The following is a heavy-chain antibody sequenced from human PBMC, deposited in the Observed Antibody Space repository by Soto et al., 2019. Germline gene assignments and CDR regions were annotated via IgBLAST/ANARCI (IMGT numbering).Heavy chain of an antibody. Sequence: GGSLRLSCAASGFTFSSYWMSWVRQAPGKGLEWVANIKQDGSEKYYVDSVKGRFTISRDNAKNSLYLQMNGLRAEDTAVYYCATAITPVVVAATTIHWGQGTLVTVSS. CDR3: ATAITPVVVAATTIH. CDR2: IKQDGSEK. CDR1: GFTFSSYW. J-gene: IGHJ4*02. V-gene: IGHV3-7*01. D-gene: IGHD2-15*01.